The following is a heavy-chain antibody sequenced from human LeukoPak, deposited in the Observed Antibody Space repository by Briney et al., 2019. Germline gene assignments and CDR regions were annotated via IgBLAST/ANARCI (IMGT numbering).Heavy chain of an antibody. V-gene: IGHV1-46*01. D-gene: IGHD3-10*01. Sequence: ASVKVSCKAFGHTFTSNYMHWVRQAPGQGPEWMGVIGPSGGSTTYAQKFQGRVTLTRDMSTTTDYMELSSLTSEDTAIYYCARDNSEGDIAWWFDPWGQGTLVTVSS. CDR1: GHTFTSNY. J-gene: IGHJ5*02. CDR2: IGPSGGST. CDR3: ARDNSEGDIAWWFDP.